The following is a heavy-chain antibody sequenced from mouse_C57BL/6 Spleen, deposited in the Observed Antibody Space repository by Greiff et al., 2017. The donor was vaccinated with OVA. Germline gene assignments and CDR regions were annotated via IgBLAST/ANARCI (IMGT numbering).Heavy chain of an antibody. CDR3: RYYGSSYDWYFDV. D-gene: IGHD1-1*01. CDR1: GYTFTSYD. J-gene: IGHJ1*03. V-gene: IGHV1-85*01. Sequence: QVQLKQSGPELVKPGASVKLSCKASGYTFTSYDINWVKQRPGQGLEWIGWIYPRDGSTKYNEKFKGKATLTVDTSSSTAYMELHSLTSEDSAVYFCRYYGSSYDWYFDVWGTGTTVTVSS. CDR2: IYPRDGST.